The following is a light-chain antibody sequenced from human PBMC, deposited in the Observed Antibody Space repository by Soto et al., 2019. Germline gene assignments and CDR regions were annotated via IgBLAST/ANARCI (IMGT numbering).Light chain of an antibody. CDR2: GAS. J-gene: IGKJ5*01. Sequence: EILMTQSPATLSVSPGETATLSCRASQSVSTKLAWYQQKPGQAPRLLINGASTRATGVPARFSGWGSGTDFTLTLSSLEPEDFAVYYCQQRAGSSTFGQGTRLEIK. CDR3: QQRAGSST. CDR1: QSVSTK. V-gene: IGKV3-15*01.